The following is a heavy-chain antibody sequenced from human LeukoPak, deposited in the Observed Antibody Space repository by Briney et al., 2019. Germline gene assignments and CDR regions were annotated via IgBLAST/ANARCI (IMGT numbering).Heavy chain of an antibody. CDR1: GFSFREHG. J-gene: IGHJ4*02. V-gene: IGHV3-7*02. Sequence: GGSLRLSCIVSGFSFREHGMSWVRQAPGKGLEWVGNIKEDGNEDYYVDSVEGRFVIFRDNAKNSLYLQMHSLRAEDTAVYYCTRGDRGYAESLYWGRGTLVTVSS. CDR2: IKEDGNED. D-gene: IGHD5-12*01. CDR3: TRGDRGYAESLY.